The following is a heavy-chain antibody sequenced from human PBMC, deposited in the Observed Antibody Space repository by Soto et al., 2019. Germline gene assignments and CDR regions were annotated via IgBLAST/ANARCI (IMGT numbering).Heavy chain of an antibody. CDR2: ISSGGST. J-gene: IGHJ6*02. V-gene: IGHV3-66*01. Sequence: GGSLRLSCAASGFTVSSNYMSWVRQAPGKGLEWVSVISSGGSTSYADSVKGRFTISRDNSKNTLYLQMSSLRAEDTAIYYCARDPRSSSRSAMDVWGQGTTVTVSS. CDR3: ARDPRSSSRSAMDV. D-gene: IGHD6-13*01. CDR1: GFTVSSNY.